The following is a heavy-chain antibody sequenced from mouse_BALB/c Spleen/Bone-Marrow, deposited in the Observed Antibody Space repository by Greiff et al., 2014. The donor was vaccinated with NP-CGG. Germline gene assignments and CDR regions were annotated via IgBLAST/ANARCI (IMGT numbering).Heavy chain of an antibody. D-gene: IGHD1-2*01. V-gene: IGHV1S81*02. CDR2: INPSNDTP. CDR3: TRSGYYGYGWYFDV. Sequence: QVTLKESGAELVRPGASVKLSCRVSGYTFTNYFVYWVKQRPGQGLEWIGEINPSNDTPNFNENFKSKATLTVDKSSSTAYMQLSSLTSEDSAVYYCTRSGYYGYGWYFDVWGAGTTVTVSS. J-gene: IGHJ1*01. CDR1: GYTFTNYF.